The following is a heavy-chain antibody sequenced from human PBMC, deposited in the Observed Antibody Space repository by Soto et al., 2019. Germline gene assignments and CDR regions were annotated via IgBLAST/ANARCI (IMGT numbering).Heavy chain of an antibody. CDR3: AHRNSRMFAFDT. CDR1: GFSLTTVGMG. CDR2: IYWDDDK. V-gene: IGHV2-5*02. Sequence: SGPTLVNPTQTLTLTCTFSGFSLTTVGMGVGWIRQPPGKALDWLGIIYWDDDKRYSPSLNGRVTFIKDTSKNQVVLTMTNVDPVDTGTYYCAHRNSRMFAFDTWGQGTLVTVSS. D-gene: IGHD3-10*02. J-gene: IGHJ3*02.